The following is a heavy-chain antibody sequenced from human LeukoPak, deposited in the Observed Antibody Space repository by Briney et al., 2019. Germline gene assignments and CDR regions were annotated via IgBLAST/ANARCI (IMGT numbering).Heavy chain of an antibody. CDR3: ARASLYCSSTSCEYYYYYYMDV. V-gene: IGHV4-39*07. J-gene: IGHJ6*03. Sequence: SETLSLTCTVSGGSISSSSYYWGWIRQPPGKGLEWIGSIYYSGSTYYNPSLKSRVTMSVDTSKNQFSLKLSSVTAADTAVYYCARASLYCSSTSCEYYYYYYMDVWGKGTTVTISS. D-gene: IGHD2-2*01. CDR2: IYYSGST. CDR1: GGSISSSSYY.